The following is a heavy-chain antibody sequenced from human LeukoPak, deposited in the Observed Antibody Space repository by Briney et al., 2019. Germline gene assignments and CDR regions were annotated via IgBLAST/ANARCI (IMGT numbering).Heavy chain of an antibody. J-gene: IGHJ4*02. D-gene: IGHD3-9*01. V-gene: IGHV3-23*01. CDR1: GFTFSSYT. CDR3: ARDWSPLGRDILTGYHIDY. Sequence: GGSLRLSCAASGFTFSSYTMSWVRQAPGKGLEWVSAISGGGGSTYYADSVKGQFTISRDNSKNTLYLQMGSLRAEDMAVYYCARDWSPLGRDILTGYHIDYWGQGTLVTVSS. CDR2: ISGGGGST.